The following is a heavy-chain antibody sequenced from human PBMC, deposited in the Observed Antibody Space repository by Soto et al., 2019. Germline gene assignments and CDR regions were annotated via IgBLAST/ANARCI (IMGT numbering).Heavy chain of an antibody. Sequence: GGSLRLSCAASGFTFSGSPMHWVRQASGKGMEWVGRIRSKANNYSTAYAASVKGRFTISRDDSKNTAYLQMNSLKTEDTAVYYCNADTAMPNYGMYVWGQGTTVTVSS. CDR2: IRSKANNYST. V-gene: IGHV3-73*01. CDR3: NADTAMPNYGMYV. J-gene: IGHJ6*02. CDR1: GFTFSGSP. D-gene: IGHD5-18*01.